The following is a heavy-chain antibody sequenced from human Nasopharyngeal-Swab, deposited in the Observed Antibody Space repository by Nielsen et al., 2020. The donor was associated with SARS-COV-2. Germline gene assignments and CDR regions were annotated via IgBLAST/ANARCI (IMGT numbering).Heavy chain of an antibody. CDR3: ARQFLYYYGMDV. V-gene: IGHV4-61*07. J-gene: IGHJ6*02. CDR2: IYYSGST. Sequence: WIRQPPGKGLERIGYIYYSGSTNYNPSLKSRVTISVDTSKNQFPLKLSSVTAADTAVYYCARQFLYYYGMDVWGQGATVTVSS. D-gene: IGHD2-21*01.